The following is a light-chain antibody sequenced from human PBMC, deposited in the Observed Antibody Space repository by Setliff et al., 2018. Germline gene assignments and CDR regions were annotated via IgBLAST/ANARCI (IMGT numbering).Light chain of an antibody. CDR2: QAS. CDR1: QSLSSR. CDR3: QQYNDYSRT. J-gene: IGKJ1*01. Sequence: DIQMTQSPSTLSASLGDRVTITCRASQSLSSRLAWYQQKPGKAPKLLIYQASNLESGVPSRFSGSGSGTDFTLTITSLQPDDFATYYCQQYNDYSRTFGQGTKVDIK. V-gene: IGKV1-5*03.